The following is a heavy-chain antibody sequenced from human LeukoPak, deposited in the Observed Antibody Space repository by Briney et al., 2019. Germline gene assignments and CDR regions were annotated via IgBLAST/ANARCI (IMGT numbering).Heavy chain of an antibody. V-gene: IGHV3-15*01. D-gene: IGHD3/OR15-3a*01. CDR2: IRSKTDGGTT. J-gene: IGHJ4*02. CDR3: TTWTDLYDY. Sequence: GGSLRLSCAASGFTFSSYAMHWVRQAPGKGLEWVGRIRSKTDGGTTDYAAPVKGRFTISRDDPKDTLYLQMNSLKTEDTAVYYCTTWTDLYDYWGQGTLVTVSS. CDR1: GFTFSSYA.